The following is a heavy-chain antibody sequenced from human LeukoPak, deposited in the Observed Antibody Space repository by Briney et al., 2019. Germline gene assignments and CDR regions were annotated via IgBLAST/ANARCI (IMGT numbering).Heavy chain of an antibody. CDR3: ARGSVVTAIPWSVDY. CDR1: GFTVSSNY. D-gene: IGHD2-21*02. V-gene: IGHV3-53*01. CDR2: IYSGGTT. J-gene: IGHJ4*02. Sequence: RPGGSLRLSCAASGFTVSSNYMSWVRQARGKGLEWVSVIYSGGTTYYADSVKGRFTISRDNSKNTLYLQMNSLRADDTAVYYCARGSVVTAIPWSVDYWGQGTLVTVSS.